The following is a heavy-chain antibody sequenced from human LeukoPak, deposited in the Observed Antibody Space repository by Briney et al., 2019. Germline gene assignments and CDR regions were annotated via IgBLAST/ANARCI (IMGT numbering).Heavy chain of an antibody. CDR3: ARDRVGITISSRQMNWFDP. J-gene: IGHJ5*02. Sequence: ASVKVTCKASGYTFTGYYMHWVRQAPGQGLEWMGWINPSSGGTNYAQKFQGRVTMTRDTSISTAYMELSRLRSDDTAVYYCARDRVGITISSRQMNWFDPWGQGTLVTVSS. CDR2: INPSSGGT. D-gene: IGHD3-9*01. V-gene: IGHV1-2*02. CDR1: GYTFTGYY.